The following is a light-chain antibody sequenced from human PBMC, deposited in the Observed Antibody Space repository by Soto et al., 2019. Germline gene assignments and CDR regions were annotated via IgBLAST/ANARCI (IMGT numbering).Light chain of an antibody. V-gene: IGLV2-11*01. J-gene: IGLJ2*01. CDR3: CSYAGSYALSV. CDR1: SSDVGGYNY. CDR2: DVS. Sequence: QSVLTQPRSVSGSPGQSVTISCTGTSSDVGGYNYVSWYQQHPGKAPKFMIYDVSKRPSGVPDRFSGSKSGNTASLTISGLQAEDEADYYCCSYAGSYALSVFGGGTKVTVL.